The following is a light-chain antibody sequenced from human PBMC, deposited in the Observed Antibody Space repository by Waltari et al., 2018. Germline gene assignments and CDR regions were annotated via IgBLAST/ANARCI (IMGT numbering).Light chain of an antibody. Sequence: QSVLTQPPSVSGAPGQRATISCTASNSNIGAGYAVHWYQQLPGTAPKLLIFRNSHWPSGVPDRFSGSRSGTSASLAITGLQADDEAIYYCQSYDNTLSVVFGGGTKVTVL. CDR3: QSYDNTLSVV. V-gene: IGLV1-40*01. J-gene: IGLJ2*01. CDR2: RNS. CDR1: NSNIGAGYA.